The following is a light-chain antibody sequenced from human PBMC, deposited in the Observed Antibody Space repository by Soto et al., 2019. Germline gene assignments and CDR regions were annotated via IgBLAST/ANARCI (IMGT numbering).Light chain of an antibody. CDR3: RQRSNWPIT. CDR1: QSVFSSY. Sequence: EIVLTQSPGTLSLSPGERATLSCRASQSVFSSYLAWYQKKPGQAPRLLIYGASSRATGIPARFSGSGSGTDFTLTISSLEPEDFAVYYCRQRSNWPITFGQGTRLEIK. CDR2: GAS. J-gene: IGKJ5*01. V-gene: IGKV3D-20*02.